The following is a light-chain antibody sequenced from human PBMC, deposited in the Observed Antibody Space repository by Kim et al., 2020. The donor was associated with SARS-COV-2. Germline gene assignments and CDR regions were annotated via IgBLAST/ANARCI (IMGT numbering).Light chain of an antibody. CDR2: GAS. V-gene: IGKV3-15*01. CDR1: QSVSSN. Sequence: LSVSPGERATLSRRDSQSVSSNLAWYQQKPGQSPRLLIYGASTRATAIPVRFSGSGSGTDFTLTISSLQSEDFAVYYCQQYKIYYSFGQGTKLEI. CDR3: QQYKIYYS. J-gene: IGKJ2*03.